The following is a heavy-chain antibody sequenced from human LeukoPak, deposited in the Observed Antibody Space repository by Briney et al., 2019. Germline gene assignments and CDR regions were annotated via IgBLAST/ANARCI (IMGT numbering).Heavy chain of an antibody. J-gene: IGHJ4*02. CDR1: GITFSGSG. V-gene: IGHV3-23*01. CDR3: ARRATTERGHSYGLDY. D-gene: IGHD5-18*01. CDR2: ISGSGSNT. Sequence: GGSLRLSCAASGITFSGSGMSWVRQAPGKGLEWVSTISGSGSNTHYADSVKGRFTISRDNAKNSLYLQMNSLRAEDTAVYYCARRATTERGHSYGLDYWGQGTLVTVSS.